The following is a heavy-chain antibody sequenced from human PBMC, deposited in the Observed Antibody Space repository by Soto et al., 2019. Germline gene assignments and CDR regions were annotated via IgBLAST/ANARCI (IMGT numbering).Heavy chain of an antibody. CDR2: ISYDGSKE. V-gene: IGHV3-33*01. CDR1: GFTFSIYG. J-gene: IGHJ4*02. CDR3: ARVPSGWDLLMDY. D-gene: IGHD6-19*01. Sequence: QVQLVESGGGVVQPGRSLRLSCAASGFTFSIYGIHWVRQAPGKGLEWVARISYDGSKEFYADSVKGRFTISRDNSRATLYLQMNSLRGEDTAVYYCARVPSGWDLLMDYWGQGTLVTVSS.